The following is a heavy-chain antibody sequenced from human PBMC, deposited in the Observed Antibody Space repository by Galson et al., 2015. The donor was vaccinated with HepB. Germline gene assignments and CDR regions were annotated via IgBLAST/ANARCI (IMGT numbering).Heavy chain of an antibody. CDR2: IYHSGST. V-gene: IGHV4-30-2*01. CDR3: ARGTNYDFLSGYYSSNWFDP. CDR1: GASIRSGDYS. D-gene: IGHD3-3*01. Sequence: PSLTCTVSGASIRSGDYSWSWIRQPPGKGLEWLGYIYHSGSTYYNPSLKSRVTISVDRSKNQFSLKLSSVAAADTAVYYCARGTNYDFLSGYYSSNWFDPWGQGSLVTVSS. J-gene: IGHJ5*02.